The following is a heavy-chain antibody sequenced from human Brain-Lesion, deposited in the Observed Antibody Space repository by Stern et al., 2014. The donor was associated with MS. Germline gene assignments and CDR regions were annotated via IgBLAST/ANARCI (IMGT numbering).Heavy chain of an antibody. CDR1: GYSITSAAFS. Sequence: VQLVESGSGLVKPSQTLSLTCSVSGYSITSAAFSWTWIRQAPGKGLEWIGYMYYGGGHRSNPSPRRRVNITVDTSNNQVALWTNSVPAADTAVYYCARGRSRVHPPLDPWGQGTLVTVSS. D-gene: IGHD2-2*01. J-gene: IGHJ5*02. CDR2: MYYGGGH. V-gene: IGHV4-30-2*01. CDR3: ARGRSRVHPPLDP.